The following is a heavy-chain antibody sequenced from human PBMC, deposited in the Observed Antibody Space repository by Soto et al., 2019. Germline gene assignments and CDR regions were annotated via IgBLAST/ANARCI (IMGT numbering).Heavy chain of an antibody. D-gene: IGHD2-2*01. CDR3: ARMPGL. J-gene: IGHJ4*02. CDR1: GGSISSGGYS. Sequence: QLQLQESGSGLVKPSQTLSLTCAVSGGSISSGGYSWSWIRQPPGKRLEWIGYIYHSGSTCYNPSVSRRVTMSVDRSTIQFSLMLFSVPAADPAVYYCARMPGLWGQGTLVTVSS. CDR2: IYHSGST. V-gene: IGHV4-30-2*01.